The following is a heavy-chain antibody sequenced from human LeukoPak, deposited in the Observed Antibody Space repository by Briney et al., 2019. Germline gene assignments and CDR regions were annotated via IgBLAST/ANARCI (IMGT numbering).Heavy chain of an antibody. D-gene: IGHD6-13*01. CDR2: ISGSGSST. V-gene: IGHV3-23*01. Sequence: PGGSLRLSCAASGFTFSSYAMSWVRQTPGKGLEWVSGISGSGSSTYYADSVKGRFTISRDKSKNTLYLQMNSLRAEDTAIHYCAKDGSSNWYGWFDPWGQGTLVTVSS. J-gene: IGHJ5*02. CDR3: AKDGSSNWYGWFDP. CDR1: GFTFSSYA.